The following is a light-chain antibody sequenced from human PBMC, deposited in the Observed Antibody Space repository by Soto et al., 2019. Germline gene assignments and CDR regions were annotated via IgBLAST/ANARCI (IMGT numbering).Light chain of an antibody. CDR1: QSVRSN. Sequence: EVVLTQSPGTLALSRGERATLSCRARQSVRSNLAWYQQKPGQAPRLLIYDASNRATGIPVRFSGSGSGTDYTLTITNLEPEDFAIYYCQQRSSWPWTFGQGTKVDIK. CDR2: DAS. V-gene: IGKV3-11*01. CDR3: QQRSSWPWT. J-gene: IGKJ1*01.